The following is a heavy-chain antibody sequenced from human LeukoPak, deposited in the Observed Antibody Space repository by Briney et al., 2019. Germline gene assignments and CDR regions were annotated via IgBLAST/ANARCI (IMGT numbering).Heavy chain of an antibody. Sequence: PSETLSLTCAVSGGSISSGGYSWSWIRQPPGKGLEWIGYSYHSGSTYYNPSLKSRVTMSVDTSKNQFSLKLSSVTAADTAVYYCARVSLVRGAPDYYFDYWGQGTLVTVSS. CDR2: SYHSGST. D-gene: IGHD3-10*01. V-gene: IGHV4-30-2*01. J-gene: IGHJ4*02. CDR3: ARVSLVRGAPDYYFDY. CDR1: GGSISSGGYS.